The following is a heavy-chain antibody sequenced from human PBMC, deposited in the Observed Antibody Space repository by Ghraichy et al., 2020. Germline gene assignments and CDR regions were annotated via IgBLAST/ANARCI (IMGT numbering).Heavy chain of an antibody. J-gene: IGHJ6*02. V-gene: IGHV4-59*12. Sequence: SETLSLTCTVSGGSISSYYCSWIRQPPGKGLEWIGSIYYSGSTYYNPSLKSRVTISVDTSKNQFSLKLSSVTAADTAVYYCARDGFWSGYYYYGMDVWGQGTTVTVSS. D-gene: IGHD3-3*01. CDR1: GGSISSYY. CDR3: ARDGFWSGYYYYGMDV. CDR2: IYYSGST.